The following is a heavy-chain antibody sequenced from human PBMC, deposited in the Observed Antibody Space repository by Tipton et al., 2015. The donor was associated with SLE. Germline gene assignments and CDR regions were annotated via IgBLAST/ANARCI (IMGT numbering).Heavy chain of an antibody. V-gene: IGHV4-39*07. CDR3: ARVGDYSNYPYGMDV. D-gene: IGHD4-11*01. J-gene: IGHJ6*02. CDR2: INHSGST. CDR1: GGSISSSSYY. Sequence: TLSLTCTVSGGSISSSSYYWGWIRQPPGKGLEWIGEINHSGSTNYNPSLKSRVTISVDTSKNQFSLKLSSVTAADTAVYYCARVGDYSNYPYGMDVWGQGTTVTVSS.